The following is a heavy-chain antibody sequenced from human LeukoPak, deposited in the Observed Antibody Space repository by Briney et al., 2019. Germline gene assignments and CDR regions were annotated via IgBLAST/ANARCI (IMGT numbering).Heavy chain of an antibody. CDR2: MYSGNYI. Sequence: PGGSLRLSCVASGFTVSNNYMSWVRQAPGKGLEWVSIMYSGNYIYYADSVKGRFTISRDNSKNTLFLQMNCLRAEDTAVYYCARDRGIAAVGGRGMDVWGQGTTVTVSS. CDR3: ARDRGIAAVGGRGMDV. CDR1: GFTVSNNY. D-gene: IGHD6-13*01. J-gene: IGHJ6*02. V-gene: IGHV3-66*01.